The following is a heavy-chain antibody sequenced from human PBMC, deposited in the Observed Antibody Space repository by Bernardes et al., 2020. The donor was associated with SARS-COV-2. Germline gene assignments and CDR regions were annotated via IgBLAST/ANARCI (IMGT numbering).Heavy chain of an antibody. Sequence: SETLSLTCAVPGGALGALGGYYWNWIRQPPGKGLEWIGEINHSGDTNSNPSLGSRVTISVDTSKNQFSLKLTSVTAAATAVYFCARANGDFYGGWLDAWGKGTQVTVSS. CDR2: INHSGDT. CDR1: GGALGALGGYY. D-gene: IGHD4-17*01. J-gene: IGHJ5*02. V-gene: IGHV4-34*01. CDR3: ARANGDFYGGWLDA.